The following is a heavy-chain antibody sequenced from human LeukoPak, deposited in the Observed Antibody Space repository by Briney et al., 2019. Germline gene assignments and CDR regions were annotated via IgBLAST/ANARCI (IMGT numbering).Heavy chain of an antibody. J-gene: IGHJ4*02. Sequence: GASVKVSCKASGYTFTGYYMHWVRQAPGQGPEWMGWINPNSGATNYAQKFQGRVTMTRDMSVSTAYMELTSLRYDDTAIYYCARDNGDYVDYWGQGTLVTVSS. CDR3: ARDNGDYVDY. D-gene: IGHD4-17*01. CDR2: INPNSGAT. CDR1: GYTFTGYY. V-gene: IGHV1-2*02.